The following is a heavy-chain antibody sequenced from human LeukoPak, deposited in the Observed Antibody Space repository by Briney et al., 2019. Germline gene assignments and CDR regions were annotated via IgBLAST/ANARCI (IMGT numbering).Heavy chain of an antibody. V-gene: IGHV3-21*01. J-gene: IGHJ5*02. D-gene: IGHD1-26*01. CDR2: ISSGSGYI. CDR1: GFSFSSYT. CDR3: AREISGSYESNWFDP. Sequence: GGSLRLSCAASGFSFSSYTMNWVRQAPGKGLEWVSSISSGSGYIYYTDSLKGRFTISRDNAKNSLYLQMNSLRAEDTAVYYCAREISGSYESNWFDPWGQGTLVTVSS.